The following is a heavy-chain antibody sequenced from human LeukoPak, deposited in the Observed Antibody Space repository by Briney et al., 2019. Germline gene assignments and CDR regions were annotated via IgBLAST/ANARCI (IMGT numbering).Heavy chain of an antibody. CDR2: ISYSERT. V-gene: IGHV4-39*01. J-gene: IGHJ4*02. D-gene: IGHD3-10*01. CDR1: GVSFNSASYS. Sequence: SETLSLTCTVSGVSFNSASYSGAWIRQPPGRGLEWIASISYSERTYYNSSLRSRATISEDTSKSQFSLKLVSVTAADTAVYYCARHYGPWGQGTLVTVSS. CDR3: ARHYGP.